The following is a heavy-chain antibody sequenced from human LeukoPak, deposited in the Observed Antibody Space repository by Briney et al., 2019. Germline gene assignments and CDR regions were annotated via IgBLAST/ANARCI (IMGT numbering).Heavy chain of an antibody. CDR1: GGSFNGFY. V-gene: IGHV4-34*01. CDR2: IDHSGST. J-gene: IGHJ6*03. CDR3: AGQPPTYYQDSSGYHAYYYFMDV. D-gene: IGHD3-22*01. Sequence: SETLSLTCAVYGGSFNGFYWSWIRQPPGKGLEWIGEIDHSGSTNYNPSLKSRVTISVDTSKNQFSLKLNSVTAADTAVYYCAGQPPTYYQDSSGYHAYYYFMDVWGTGTAVTISS.